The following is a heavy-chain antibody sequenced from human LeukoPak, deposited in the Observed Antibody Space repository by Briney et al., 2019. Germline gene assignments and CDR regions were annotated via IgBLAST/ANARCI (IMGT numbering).Heavy chain of an antibody. CDR2: INQDGSEK. Sequence: PGGSLRLSCAASGFTFTSIWMSWVRQAPGKGLEWVANINQDGSEKVYVDSVKGRFTISRDNAKNSLFLQMNSLRAEDTAVYYCARDVGSGWFDYWGQGTLVTVSS. CDR3: ARDVGSGWFDY. J-gene: IGHJ4*02. V-gene: IGHV3-7*01. CDR1: GFTFTSIW. D-gene: IGHD6-19*01.